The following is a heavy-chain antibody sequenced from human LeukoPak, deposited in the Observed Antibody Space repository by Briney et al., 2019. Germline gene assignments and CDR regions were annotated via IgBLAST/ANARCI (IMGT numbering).Heavy chain of an antibody. V-gene: IGHV1-46*03. CDR1: GYSLTGYY. Sequence: ASVKVSCKASGYSLTGYYMHWVRQAPGQGLEWMGIINPSGGSTSYAQKFQGRVTMTRDTSTSTVYMELSSLRSEDTAVYYCAGGPPSYFDYWGQGTLVTVSS. CDR2: INPSGGST. CDR3: AGGPPSYFDY. D-gene: IGHD3-16*01. J-gene: IGHJ4*02.